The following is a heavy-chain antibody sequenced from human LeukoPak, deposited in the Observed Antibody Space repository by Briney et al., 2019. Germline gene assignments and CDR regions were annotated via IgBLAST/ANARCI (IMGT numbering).Heavy chain of an antibody. V-gene: IGHV3-53*01. J-gene: IGHJ4*02. CDR1: GFIVNTYY. D-gene: IGHD1-14*01. CDR2: IYSDGST. Sequence: GGSLRLSCAVSGFIVNTYYMSWVRQAPGKGLEWVSIIYSDGSTYYADSVKGRFTISRDTSKNTLFLQMNSLRAEDTAVYYCAAGTGTSDFDYWGQGTLVTVSS. CDR3: AAGTGTSDFDY.